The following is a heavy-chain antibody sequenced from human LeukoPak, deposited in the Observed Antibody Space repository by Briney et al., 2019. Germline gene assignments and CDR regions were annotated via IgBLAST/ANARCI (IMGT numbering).Heavy chain of an antibody. CDR1: GYTFTDYY. CDR3: ARGRTMLRGVIRSPDF. V-gene: IGHV1-2*02. Sequence: ASVKVSCKTSGYTFTDYYIHWVRQAPGQGLEWMGWINPDSGYTNYAQKFQGRVTMTRDTSINTAYMELSRLRSEDTAVYYCARGRTMLRGVIRSPDFWGQGTLVTVSS. CDR2: INPDSGYT. J-gene: IGHJ4*02. D-gene: IGHD3-10*01.